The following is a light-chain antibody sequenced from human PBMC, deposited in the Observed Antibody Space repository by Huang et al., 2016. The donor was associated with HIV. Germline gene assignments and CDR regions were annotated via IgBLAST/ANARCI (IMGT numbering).Light chain of an antibody. Sequence: EIVMTQSPVTLSVSPGERATLSCRASQSVSSNLAWYHQKPVPAPRHLIYGASTRSTVVPARFSGSGSVPEFTLTISNLQSDDFALYYCQQYNNWPPLPFGQGTRLEIK. CDR3: QQYNNWPPLP. CDR2: GAS. CDR1: QSVSSN. V-gene: IGKV3-15*01. J-gene: IGKJ5*01.